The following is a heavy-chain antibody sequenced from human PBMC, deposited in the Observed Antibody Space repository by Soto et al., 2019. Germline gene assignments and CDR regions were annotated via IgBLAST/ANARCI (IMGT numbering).Heavy chain of an antibody. CDR3: ARDRPGDYAIWFDP. J-gene: IGHJ5*02. D-gene: IGHD3-10*01. V-gene: IGHV4-4*07. Sequence: SETLSLTCTVSGGSISSYYWSWIRRPAGKGLEWIGRIYTSGSTNYNPSLKSRVTMSVDTSKNQFSLKLSSVTATDTAVYYCARDRPGDYAIWFDPWGQGTPVTVSS. CDR2: IYTSGST. CDR1: GGSISSYY.